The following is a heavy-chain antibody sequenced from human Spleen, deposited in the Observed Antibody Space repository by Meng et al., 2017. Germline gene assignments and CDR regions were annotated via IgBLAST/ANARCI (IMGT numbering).Heavy chain of an antibody. CDR2: INPNNCDT. CDR3: ARDEDISAAGKLFGDY. CDR1: GYTFTGYY. V-gene: IGHV1-2*02. Sequence: ASVKVSCKASGYTFTGYYMHWVRQAPGQGPEWMGWINPNNCDTDYAQEFQGRFTMTRDTSISTVYMQLNRLRSDDTAVYYCARDEDISAAGKLFGDYWGQGTLVTVSS. D-gene: IGHD6-13*01. J-gene: IGHJ4*02.